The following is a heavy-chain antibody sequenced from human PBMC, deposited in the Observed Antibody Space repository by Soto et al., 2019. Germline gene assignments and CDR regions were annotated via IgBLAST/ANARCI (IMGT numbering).Heavy chain of an antibody. D-gene: IGHD2-21*02. Sequence: SETLSLTCSVSGASIKSGDNFWTWIRQRPGKGLEWIGYIYRDGATYYNPSLKSRVSLSVDTSKNEFSLRVTSVTAADTAIYFYACHEYRDFVDRFHYSGRGTLVTVSS. CDR1: GASIKSGDNF. V-gene: IGHV4-30-4*08. CDR2: IYRDGAT. CDR3: ACHEYRDFVDRFHY. J-gene: IGHJ4*02.